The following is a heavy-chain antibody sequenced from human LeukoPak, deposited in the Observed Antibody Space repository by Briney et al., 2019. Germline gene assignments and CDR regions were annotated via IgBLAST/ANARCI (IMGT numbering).Heavy chain of an antibody. CDR3: ARMGGNYQFDS. CDR1: GFSLSTSGMR. D-gene: IGHD1-26*01. Sequence: SGPALVKPTQPLTLTCTFSGFSLSTSGMRVTWIRQPPGKALEWLARIDWNDDKFYSTSLKTRLTISKDTSKSQVVLTMTNVDPVDTGTYYCARMGGNYQFDSWGQGTLVTVSS. J-gene: IGHJ4*02. V-gene: IGHV2-70*04. CDR2: IDWNDDK.